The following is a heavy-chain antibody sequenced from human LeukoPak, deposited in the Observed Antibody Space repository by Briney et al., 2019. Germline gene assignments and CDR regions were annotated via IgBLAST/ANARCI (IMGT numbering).Heavy chain of an antibody. CDR1: GFTFSNYA. Sequence: GGSLRLSCAASGFTFSNYAMSWVRQAPGKGLEWVSAISGSGGSTYYADSVKGRFTISRDNSKNTLYLQMNSLRAEDTAVYYCAKAYDFWSGYDYYMDVWGKGTTVTVSS. CDR2: ISGSGGST. V-gene: IGHV3-23*01. D-gene: IGHD3-3*01. J-gene: IGHJ6*03. CDR3: AKAYDFWSGYDYYMDV.